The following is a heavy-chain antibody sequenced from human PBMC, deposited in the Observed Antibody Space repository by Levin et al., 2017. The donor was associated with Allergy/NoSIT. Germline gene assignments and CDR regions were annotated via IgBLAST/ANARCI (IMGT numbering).Heavy chain of an antibody. Sequence: SQTLSLTCTVSGGSISSSSYYWGWIRQPPGKGLEWIGSIYYSGSTYYNPSLKSRVTISVDTSKNQFSLKLSSVTAADTAVYYCARHRPPHYDFWSGYFEEVPLLFDYWGQGTLVTVSS. J-gene: IGHJ4*02. CDR2: IYYSGST. CDR1: GGSISSSSYY. V-gene: IGHV4-39*01. D-gene: IGHD3-3*01. CDR3: ARHRPPHYDFWSGYFEEVPLLFDY.